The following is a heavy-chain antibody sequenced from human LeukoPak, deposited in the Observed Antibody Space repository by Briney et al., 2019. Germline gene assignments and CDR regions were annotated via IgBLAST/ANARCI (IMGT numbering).Heavy chain of an antibody. J-gene: IGHJ4*02. CDR3: ARAGVEEVTIFGVVIKYYFDY. Sequence: GGSLRLSCAASGLTFSSYSMNWVRQAPGKGLEWVSSISSSSYIYYADSVKGRFTISRDNAKNSLYLQMNSLRAEDTAVYYCARAGVEEVTIFGVVIKYYFDYWGQGTLVTVSS. V-gene: IGHV3-21*01. D-gene: IGHD3-3*01. CDR1: GLTFSSYS. CDR2: ISSSSYI.